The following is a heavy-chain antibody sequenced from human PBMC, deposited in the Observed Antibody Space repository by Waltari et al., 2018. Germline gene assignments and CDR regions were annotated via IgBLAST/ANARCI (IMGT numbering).Heavy chain of an antibody. V-gene: IGHV1-18*01. CDR2: ISPYNGNT. D-gene: IGHD3-22*01. CDR3: ARDRYYDSSGYPVDY. Sequence: QVQLVQSGTEVKKPGASVKVSCKASGYTFASYGITWVRQAPGQGLEWMGWISPYNGNTDYAQKLQGRVTMTTDRSTTTAYMELRSLRSDDTAIYYCARDRYYDSSGYPVDYWGQGTLVIVS. CDR1: GYTFASYG. J-gene: IGHJ4*02.